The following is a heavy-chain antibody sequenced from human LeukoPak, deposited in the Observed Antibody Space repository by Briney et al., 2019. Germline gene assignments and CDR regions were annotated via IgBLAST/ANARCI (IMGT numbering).Heavy chain of an antibody. V-gene: IGHV1-46*01. Sequence: ASVKVSCKASGYTFTSYYMHWVRQAPGEGLEWMGIINPTGGSTSYAQKFQGRVTMTRDTSTSTVYMELSSLRSEDTAVYYCARVHGYCSSTSCYGYYYYYMDVWGKGTTVTVSS. J-gene: IGHJ6*03. CDR1: GYTFTSYY. D-gene: IGHD2-2*03. CDR3: ARVHGYCSSTSCYGYYYYYMDV. CDR2: INPTGGST.